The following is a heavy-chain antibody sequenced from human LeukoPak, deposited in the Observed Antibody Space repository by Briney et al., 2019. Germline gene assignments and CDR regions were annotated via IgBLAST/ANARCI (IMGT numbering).Heavy chain of an antibody. V-gene: IGHV3-64*01. D-gene: IGHD1-26*01. J-gene: IGHJ4*02. CDR1: GFTFSSYS. Sequence: GGSLRLSCAASGFTFSSYSMNWVRQAPGKGLEYVSGISSNGGSTFYASSVKGRFTISRDNSKNTLYLQMGSLRAEDMAVYYCARAEWEQLRWGIDYWGQGSLVTVSS. CDR2: ISSNGGST. CDR3: ARAEWEQLRWGIDY.